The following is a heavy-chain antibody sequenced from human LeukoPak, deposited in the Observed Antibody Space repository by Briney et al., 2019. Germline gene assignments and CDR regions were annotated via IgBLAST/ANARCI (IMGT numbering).Heavy chain of an antibody. CDR3: ARDGPYYYGSGIDY. J-gene: IGHJ4*02. D-gene: IGHD3-10*01. CDR1: GFTFSSYW. Sequence: GGSLRLSCAASGFTFSSYWMSWVRQAPGKGLEWVANIKQDGSEKYYVDSVKGRFTISRDNAKNSLYLQMSSLRAENTAVYYSARDGPYYYGSGIDYWGQGTLVTVSS. CDR2: IKQDGSEK. V-gene: IGHV3-7*03.